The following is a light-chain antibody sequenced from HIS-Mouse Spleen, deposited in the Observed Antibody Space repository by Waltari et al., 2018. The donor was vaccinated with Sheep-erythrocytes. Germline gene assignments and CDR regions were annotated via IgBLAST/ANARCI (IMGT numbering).Light chain of an antibody. CDR3: QQSYSTPPT. CDR1: QSISSY. Sequence: DIQMTQSPSSLSASVGDRVTITFRASQSISSYLNWYQQKQGKAPKLLIYAASSLQSGVPSRFSGSGSGTDFTLTISSLQPEDFATYYCQQSYSTPPTFGGGTKVEIK. V-gene: IGKV1-39*01. CDR2: AAS. J-gene: IGKJ4*01.